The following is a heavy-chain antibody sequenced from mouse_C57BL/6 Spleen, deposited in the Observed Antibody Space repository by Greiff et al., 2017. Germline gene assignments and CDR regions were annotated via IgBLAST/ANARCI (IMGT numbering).Heavy chain of an antibody. CDR3: ARLELRTSYAMDY. CDR1: GFTFSDYG. CDR2: ISSGSSTI. Sequence: EVMLVESGGGLVKPGGSLKLSCAASGFTFSDYGMHWVRQAPEKGLEWVAYISSGSSTIYYADTVKGRFTISRDNAKNTLFLQMTSLRSEDTAMYYCARLELRTSYAMDYWGQGTSVTVSS. D-gene: IGHD5-5*01. J-gene: IGHJ4*01. V-gene: IGHV5-17*01.